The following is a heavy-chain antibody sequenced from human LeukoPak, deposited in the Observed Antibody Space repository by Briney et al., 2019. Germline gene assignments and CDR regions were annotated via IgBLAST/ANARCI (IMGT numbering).Heavy chain of an antibody. D-gene: IGHD3-10*01. V-gene: IGHV3-30*02. Sequence: GGSLRLSCAASGFTFSSYCMHWVRQAPGKGLEWVAFIRYDGSNKYYADSVKGRFTVSRDNSKNTLYLQMNSLRAEDTAVYYCAKEPAITMVRGVSDYWGQGTLVTVSS. CDR2: IRYDGSNK. CDR3: AKEPAITMVRGVSDY. CDR1: GFTFSSYC. J-gene: IGHJ4*02.